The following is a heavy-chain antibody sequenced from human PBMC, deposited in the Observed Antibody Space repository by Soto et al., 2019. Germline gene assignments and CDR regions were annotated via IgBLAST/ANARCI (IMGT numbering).Heavy chain of an antibody. CDR2: ISAYNGNT. V-gene: IGHV1-18*01. Sequence: ASVKVSCKASGYTFTSYGISWVRQAPGQGLEWMGWISAYNGNTNYAQKLQGRVTMTTDTSTSTAYMELRSLRSDDTAVYYCARSKRWLQPGAAFDIWGQGTMVTVPS. D-gene: IGHD5-12*01. J-gene: IGHJ3*02. CDR3: ARSKRWLQPGAAFDI. CDR1: GYTFTSYG.